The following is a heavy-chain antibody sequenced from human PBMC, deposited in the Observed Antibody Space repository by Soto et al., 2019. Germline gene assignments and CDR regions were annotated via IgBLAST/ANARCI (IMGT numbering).Heavy chain of an antibody. Sequence: QLQLQESGPGLVKPSETLSLTYTVSSDSISSYYWSCIRQPAEKGLEWIGRIYPSGTTNYNPSLKSRVTMSVDTSKNQFSLRLSSVTAADTAVYYCARDDYGSAGMDVWGQGTTVTVSS. J-gene: IGHJ6*02. CDR2: IYPSGTT. CDR1: SDSISSYY. CDR3: ARDDYGSAGMDV. D-gene: IGHD3-10*01. V-gene: IGHV4-4*07.